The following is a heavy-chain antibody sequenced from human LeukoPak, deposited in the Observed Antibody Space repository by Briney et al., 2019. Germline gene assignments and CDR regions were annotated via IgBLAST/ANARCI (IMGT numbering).Heavy chain of an antibody. D-gene: IGHD2-2*02. J-gene: IGHJ3*02. CDR3: ARDRYCSSTSCYSPFHAFDI. CDR1: GFTFGSYS. CDR2: ISSSSSYI. V-gene: IGHV3-21*01. Sequence: GGSLRLSCAASGFTFGSYSMNWVRQAPGKGLEWVSSISSSSSYIYYADSVKGRFTISRDNAKNSLYLQMNSLRAEDTAVYYCARDRYCSSTSCYSPFHAFDIWGQGTMVTVSS.